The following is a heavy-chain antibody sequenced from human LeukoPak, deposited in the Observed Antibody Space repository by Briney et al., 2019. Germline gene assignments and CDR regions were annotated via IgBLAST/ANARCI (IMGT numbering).Heavy chain of an antibody. J-gene: IGHJ6*03. V-gene: IGHV4-61*01. CDR1: GGSISSSNW. Sequence: PSGTLSLTCAVSGGSISSSNWWSWIRPPPGKGLEWIGYIYYSGSTNYNPSLKSRVTISVDTSKNQFSLKLSSVTAADTAVYYCARARPINGSGSYYKGVPMDVWGKGTTVTISS. D-gene: IGHD3-10*01. CDR3: ARARPINGSGSYYKGVPMDV. CDR2: IYYSGST.